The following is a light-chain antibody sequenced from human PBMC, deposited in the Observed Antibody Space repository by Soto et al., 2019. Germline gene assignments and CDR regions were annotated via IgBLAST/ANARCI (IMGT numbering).Light chain of an antibody. CDR1: SSDIGANNY. Sequence: QSALTQPASVSGSPGQSITISCTGTSSDIGANNYVAWYQQYPGKVPKLMIFDVSNRPSGVSNRFSGSKSGNTASLSVSGLQAEDEADYYCSSYTTSSTLIFGGGTKVTVL. V-gene: IGLV2-14*01. J-gene: IGLJ2*01. CDR2: DVS. CDR3: SSYTTSSTLI.